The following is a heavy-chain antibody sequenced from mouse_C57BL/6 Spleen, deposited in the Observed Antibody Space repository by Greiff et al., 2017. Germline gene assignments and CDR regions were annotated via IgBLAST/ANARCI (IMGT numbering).Heavy chain of an antibody. CDR2: IDPEDGDT. V-gene: IGHV14-1*01. CDR3: TIPYGSSFSWFAY. Sequence: VQLQQSGAELVRPGASVKLSCTASGFNIKDYYMNWVKQRPEQGLEWIGRIDPEDGDTEYATKFQGKATMTADTSSNTAYLQLRSLTSEDTAVYYCTIPYGSSFSWFAYWGQGTLVTVSA. J-gene: IGHJ3*01. CDR1: GFNIKDYY. D-gene: IGHD1-1*01.